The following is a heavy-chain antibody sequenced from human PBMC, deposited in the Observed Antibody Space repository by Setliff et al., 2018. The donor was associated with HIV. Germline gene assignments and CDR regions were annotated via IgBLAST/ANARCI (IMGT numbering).Heavy chain of an antibody. Sequence: GGSLRLSCAATGFTFSSYVLHWVRQAPGKGLEWVAVMSTGGGIKICADSVKGRFTIFRDNAKKSVYLELNSLRAEDTAVYYCARLPGYCSTSSCYGYLDYWGQGTLVTVSS. CDR2: MSTGGGIK. D-gene: IGHD2-2*01. J-gene: IGHJ4*02. CDR3: ARLPGYCSTSSCYGYLDY. CDR1: GFTFSSYV. V-gene: IGHV3-30-3*01.